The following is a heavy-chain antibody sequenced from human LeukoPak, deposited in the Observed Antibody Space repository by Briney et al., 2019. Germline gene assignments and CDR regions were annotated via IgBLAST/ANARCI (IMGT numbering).Heavy chain of an antibody. CDR1: GGSFSGYY. CDR2: INHSGST. D-gene: IGHD6-6*01. J-gene: IGHJ3*02. Sequence: PSETLSLTCAVYGGSFSGYYWSWIRQPPGKGLEWIGEINHSGSTNYNPSLKSRVTISVDTSKNQFSLKLSSVTAADTAVYYCARECSSYDAFDIWGQGTMVTVSS. V-gene: IGHV4-34*01. CDR3: ARECSSYDAFDI.